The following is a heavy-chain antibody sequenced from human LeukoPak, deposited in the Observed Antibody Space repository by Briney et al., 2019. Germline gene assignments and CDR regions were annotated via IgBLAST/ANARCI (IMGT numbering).Heavy chain of an antibody. CDR2: ISAYNGNT. J-gene: IGHJ4*02. Sequence: ASVKVSCKASGYTFTSYGISWVRQAPGQGLEWMGWISAYNGNTNYAQKLQGRVTMTTDTSTSTAYMELRSLRSDDTAVYYCARGWGYCSGGSWYPTHYYFDYWGQGTLVTVSS. CDR3: ARGWGYCSGGSWYPTHYYFDY. D-gene: IGHD2-15*01. V-gene: IGHV1-18*01. CDR1: GYTFTSYG.